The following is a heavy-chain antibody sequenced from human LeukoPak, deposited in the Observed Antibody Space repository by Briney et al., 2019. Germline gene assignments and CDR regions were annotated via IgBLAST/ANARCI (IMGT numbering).Heavy chain of an antibody. V-gene: IGHV1-18*01. D-gene: IGHD3-22*01. J-gene: IGHJ3*02. CDR3: ARGGITMVVVVPDAFDI. Sequence: ASVKVSCRASGYTFTSYGISWVRQAPGQGLEWMGWISAYNGNTNYAQKLQGRVTMTTDTSTSTAYMELRSLRSDDTAVYYCARGGITMVVVVPDAFDIWGQGTMVTVSS. CDR2: ISAYNGNT. CDR1: GYTFTSYG.